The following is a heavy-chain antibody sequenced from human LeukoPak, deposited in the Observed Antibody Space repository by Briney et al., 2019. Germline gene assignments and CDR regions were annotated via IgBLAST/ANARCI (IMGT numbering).Heavy chain of an antibody. J-gene: IGHJ6*02. D-gene: IGHD3-3*01. CDR3: AKNFGVGELYYYYGMDV. CDR1: GFTFSSYG. V-gene: IGHV3-30*18. CDR2: ISYDGSNK. Sequence: PGGSLRLSCAASGFTFSSYGMHWVRQAPGKGLEWVAVISYDGSNKYYADSVKGRFTISRDNSKNTLYLQMNSLRAEDTAVYYCAKNFGVGELYYYYGMDVWGQGTTVTVSS.